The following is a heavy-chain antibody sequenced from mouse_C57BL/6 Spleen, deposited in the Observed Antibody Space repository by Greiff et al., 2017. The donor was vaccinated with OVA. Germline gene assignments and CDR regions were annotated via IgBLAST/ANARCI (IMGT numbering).Heavy chain of an antibody. CDR3: TREDSSGYMFAY. V-gene: IGHV5-9-1*02. Sequence: EVKLVESGEGLVKPGGSLKLSCAASGFTFSSYAMSWVRQTPEKRLEWVAYISSGGDYIYYADTVKGRFTISRDNARNTLYLQMSRLKSEDTAMYYCTREDSSGYMFAYWGQGTLVTVSA. CDR1: GFTFSSYA. CDR2: ISSGGDYI. D-gene: IGHD3-2*02. J-gene: IGHJ3*01.